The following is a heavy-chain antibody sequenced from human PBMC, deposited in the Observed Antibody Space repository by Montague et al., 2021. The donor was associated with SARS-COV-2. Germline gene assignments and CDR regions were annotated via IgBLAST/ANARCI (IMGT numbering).Heavy chain of an antibody. V-gene: IGHV6-1*01. CDR1: GDSVSSNSAT. CDR3: VRGIEAAGSYDY. Sequence: CAISGDSVSSNSATWNWIRQSPSRGLEWLGRTYYRSMWKSDYARALKSRIAINPDTSKNQFSLQLSSVTPEDTASYYCVRGIEAAGSYDYWGQGTLVTVSS. CDR2: TYYRSMWKS. D-gene: IGHD6-13*01. J-gene: IGHJ4*02.